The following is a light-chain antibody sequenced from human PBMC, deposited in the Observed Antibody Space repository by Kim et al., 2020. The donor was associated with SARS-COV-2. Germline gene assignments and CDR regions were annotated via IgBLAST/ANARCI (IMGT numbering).Light chain of an antibody. CDR2: DVS. J-gene: IGLJ3*02. Sequence: QSAPTQPASVSGSPGQSITISCTGTSSDVGGYNYVSWYQQHPGKAPKLMLYDVSNLSSGVSNRFSGSKSGNTSSLTISGLQAEDEADYYCSSYTSSSTRVFGGGTQLTVL. CDR3: SSYTSSSTRV. V-gene: IGLV2-14*03. CDR1: SSDVGGYNY.